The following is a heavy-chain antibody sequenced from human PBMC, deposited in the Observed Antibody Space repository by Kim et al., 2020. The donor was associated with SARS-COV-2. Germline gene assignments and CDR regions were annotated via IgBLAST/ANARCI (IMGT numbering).Heavy chain of an antibody. J-gene: IGHJ4*02. CDR2: SSA. V-gene: IGHV3-74*03. CDR3: ARDRGKQDDY. D-gene: IGHD5-12*01. Sequence: SSAACADSVRGRFTVARDNAKNTLYLQMDGLRAEDTAVYYCARDRGKQDDYWGQGTLVTVSS.